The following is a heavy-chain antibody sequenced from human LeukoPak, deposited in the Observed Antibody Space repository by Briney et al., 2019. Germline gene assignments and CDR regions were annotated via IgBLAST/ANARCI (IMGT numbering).Heavy chain of an antibody. CDR3: ARDRVPNYYDSRSYYGMDV. D-gene: IGHD3-22*01. CDR1: GFTFSSYS. CDR2: ISSSSSYI. Sequence: GGSLRLSCAASGFTFSSYSMNWVRQAPGKGLEWVSSISSSSSYIYYADSVKGRFTISRDNAKNSLYLQMNSPRAEDTAVYYCARDRVPNYYDSRSYYGMDVWGQGTTVTVSS. J-gene: IGHJ6*02. V-gene: IGHV3-21*01.